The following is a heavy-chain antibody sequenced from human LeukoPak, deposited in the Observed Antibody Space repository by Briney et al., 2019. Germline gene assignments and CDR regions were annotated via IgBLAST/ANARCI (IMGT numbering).Heavy chain of an antibody. CDR3: ARRGLFYDYFDPYFDY. CDR1: GFTFSSYS. D-gene: IGHD5/OR15-5a*01. CDR2: ISSSSSTI. J-gene: IGHJ4*02. V-gene: IGHV3-48*04. Sequence: PGGSLRLSCTVSGFTFSSYSMNWVRQAPGKGLEWVSYISSSSSTIYYADSVKGRFTISRVNAKNSLYLQMNSLRAEDTAVYYGARRGLFYDYFDPYFDYWGQGTLVTVSS.